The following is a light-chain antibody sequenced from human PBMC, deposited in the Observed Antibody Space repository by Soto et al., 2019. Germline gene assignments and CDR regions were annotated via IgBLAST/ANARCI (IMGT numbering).Light chain of an antibody. CDR1: SSNIGAGFD. CDR3: SSYTSSSTYV. Sequence: QSVLTQPPSVSGAPGQTVTISCTGSSSNIGAGFDVHWYQQLPGTAPKVLIYDNSNRPSGVSNRFSGSKSGNTASLTISGLQAEDEADYYCSSYTSSSTYVFGTGTKLTVL. V-gene: IGLV1-40*01. J-gene: IGLJ1*01. CDR2: DNS.